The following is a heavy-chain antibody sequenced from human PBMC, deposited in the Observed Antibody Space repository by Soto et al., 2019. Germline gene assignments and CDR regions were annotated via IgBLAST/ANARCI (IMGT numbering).Heavy chain of an antibody. D-gene: IGHD3-22*01. CDR2: IYYSGST. J-gene: IGHJ4*02. V-gene: IGHV4-39*01. Sequence: PSEARSLTCTVAGGSIGSSSFYWGWIGHPPGKGLEWIGSIYYSGSTYYNPSLKSRVTISVDTSKNQFSLKLSSVTAADTAVYYCARLVYDSSGYRPGWGQGTLVT. CDR3: ARLVYDSSGYRPG. CDR1: GGSIGSSSFY.